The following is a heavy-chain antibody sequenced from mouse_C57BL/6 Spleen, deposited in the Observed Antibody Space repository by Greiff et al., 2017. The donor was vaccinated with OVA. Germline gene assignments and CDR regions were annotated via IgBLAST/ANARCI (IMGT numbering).Heavy chain of an antibody. D-gene: IGHD1-1*01. CDR1: GYTFTSYW. V-gene: IGHV1-55*01. Sequence: QVQLQQPGAELVKPGASVKMSCKASGYTFTSYWITWVKQRPGQGLEWIGDIYPGSGSTNYNEKFKSKATLTVDTSSSTAYMQLSSLTSEDSAVYYCARHYGSSYVGYFDVWGTGTTVTVSS. CDR2: IYPGSGST. J-gene: IGHJ1*03. CDR3: ARHYGSSYVGYFDV.